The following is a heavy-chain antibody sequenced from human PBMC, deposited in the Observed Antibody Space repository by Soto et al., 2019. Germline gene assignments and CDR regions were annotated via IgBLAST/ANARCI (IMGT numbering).Heavy chain of an antibody. D-gene: IGHD3-3*01. CDR2: IYHSGST. CDR1: GYSISSGYY. Sequence: SETLSLTCAVSGYSISSGYYWGWIRQPPGKGLEWIGSIYHSGSTYYNPSLKSRVTISVDTSKNQFSLKLSSVTTADTAVYYCARDFSGRITIFGVAPGPWFDPW. V-gene: IGHV4-38-2*02. CDR3: ARDFSGRITIFGVAPGPWFDP. J-gene: IGHJ5*02.